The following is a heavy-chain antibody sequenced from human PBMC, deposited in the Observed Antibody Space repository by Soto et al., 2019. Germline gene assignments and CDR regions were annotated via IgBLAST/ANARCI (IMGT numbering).Heavy chain of an antibody. CDR3: AGGGPCTCGSSCYYNL. J-gene: IGHJ2*01. D-gene: IGHD2-15*01. Sequence: EVQVVESGGGLVKPGGSLRLSCTASGFTFDSYTMNWLRQAPGRGLEWVSSISAPTTDKYYADSVEGRYTISRDNAKTAQNIQTNSQGVEDTPVSYCAGGGPCTCGSSCYYNLWGRGTLVTVSS. CDR2: ISAPTTDK. CDR1: GFTFDSYT. V-gene: IGHV3-21*01.